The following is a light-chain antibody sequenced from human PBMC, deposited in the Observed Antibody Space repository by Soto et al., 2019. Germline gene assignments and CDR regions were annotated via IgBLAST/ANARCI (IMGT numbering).Light chain of an antibody. V-gene: IGLV1-47*01. CDR1: SSNIGSNY. CDR2: RNN. CDR3: GGWDDSLSGPV. Sequence: QSVLTQPPSASGTPGQRVNISCSGSSSNIGSNYVYWYRQFPGTAPKLLIQRNNQRPSGVPARFSGSKSGTSASLAISGLRSEDEADYYCGGWDDSLSGPVFGAGTKVTVL. J-gene: IGLJ2*01.